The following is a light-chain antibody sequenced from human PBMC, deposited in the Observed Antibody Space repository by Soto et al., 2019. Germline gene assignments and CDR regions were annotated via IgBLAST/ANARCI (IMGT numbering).Light chain of an antibody. CDR3: QQYGSSPRT. Sequence: EIVLTQSPSTLSLSPGERATLSCRASQSVSNNFLAWYRQKPGQAPRLLIYGASFRATGIPDRFSGSGSGTDFTLTISRLEPEDFAVYYCQQYGSSPRTFGQGTKVELK. V-gene: IGKV3-20*01. J-gene: IGKJ1*01. CDR1: QSVSNNF. CDR2: GAS.